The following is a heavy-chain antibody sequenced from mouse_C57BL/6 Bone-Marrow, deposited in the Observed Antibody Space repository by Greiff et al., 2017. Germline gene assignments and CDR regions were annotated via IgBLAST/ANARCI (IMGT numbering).Heavy chain of an antibody. CDR1: GFSLTSYA. Sequence: QVQLKESGPGLVAPSPSLSISCTASGFSLTSYAISWVRQPPGKGLEWLGVIWPGGGTNYNSALKSSLSISKDNSKSQVFLKMNSLQTDDTARYDCARNSEDYASSWFAYWGQGTLVTVSA. D-gene: IGHD2-4*01. CDR2: IWPGGGT. CDR3: ARNSEDYASSWFAY. V-gene: IGHV2-9-1*01. J-gene: IGHJ3*01.